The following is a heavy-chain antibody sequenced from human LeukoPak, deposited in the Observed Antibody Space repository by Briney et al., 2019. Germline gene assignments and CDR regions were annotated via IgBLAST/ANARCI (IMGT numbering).Heavy chain of an antibody. V-gene: IGHV1-18*01. J-gene: IGHJ3*02. CDR1: GYTFTMYG. CDR3: ARVFGAAAGNFDAFDI. D-gene: IGHD6-13*01. CDR2: ISAYNDNT. Sequence: ASVKVSCKASGYTFTMYGITWVRQAPGQGLEWMGWISAYNDNTNYAQNLQDRVTITTDASTSTVYMELRSLGSDDTAVYYCARVFGAAAGNFDAFDIWGQGTLVTVSS.